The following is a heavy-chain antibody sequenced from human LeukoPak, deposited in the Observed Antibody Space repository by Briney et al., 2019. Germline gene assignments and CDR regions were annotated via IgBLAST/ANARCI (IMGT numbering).Heavy chain of an antibody. J-gene: IGHJ6*02. V-gene: IGHV3-30*03. CDR3: ARVGEASSGWTDENYYYYYGMDV. CDR2: ISYDGSNK. Sequence: GRSLRLSCAASGFTFSSYGMHWVRQAPGKGLEWVAVISYDGSNKYYADSVKGRFTISRDNSKNTLYLQMGSLRAEDMAVYYCARVGEASSGWTDENYYYYYGMDVWGQGTTVTVSS. CDR1: GFTFSSYG. D-gene: IGHD6-19*01.